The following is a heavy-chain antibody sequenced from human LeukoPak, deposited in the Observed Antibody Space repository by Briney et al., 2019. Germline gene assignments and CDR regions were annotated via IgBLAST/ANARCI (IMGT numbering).Heavy chain of an antibody. CDR1: GGSISGSSYY. V-gene: IGHV4-39*07. D-gene: IGHD1-7*01. CDR2: IYYSGST. Sequence: SETLSLACTVSGGSISGSSYYWGWIRQPPGKGLEWIGSIYYSGSTYYNPSLKSRVTISVDTSKNQFSLKLSSVTAADTAVYYCARDLRTNWNFDYYYMDVWGKGTTVTVSS. J-gene: IGHJ6*03. CDR3: ARDLRTNWNFDYYYMDV.